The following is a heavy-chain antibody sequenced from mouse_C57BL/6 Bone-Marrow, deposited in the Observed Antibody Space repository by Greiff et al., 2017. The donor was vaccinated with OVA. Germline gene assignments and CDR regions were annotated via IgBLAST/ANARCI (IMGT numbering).Heavy chain of an antibody. V-gene: IGHV5-6*01. J-gene: IGHJ2*01. CDR3: ASLSGYFDY. CDR2: ISSGGSYT. CDR1: GFTFSSYG. Sequence: EVKLVESGGDLVKPGGSLKLSCAASGFTFSSYGMSWVRQTPDKRLEWVATISSGGSYTYYPDSVKGRFTISRDNANNTLYLQMSSLKSEDTAMYYCASLSGYFDYWGQGTTLTVSS. D-gene: IGHD1-3*01.